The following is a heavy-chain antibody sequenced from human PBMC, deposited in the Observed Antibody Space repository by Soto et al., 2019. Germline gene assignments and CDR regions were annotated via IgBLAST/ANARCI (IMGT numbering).Heavy chain of an antibody. CDR3: ARDYDFWSGSYYYYYMDV. V-gene: IGHV3-21*01. D-gene: IGHD3-3*01. CDR2: ISSSSSYI. Sequence: EVPLVESGGGLVKPGGSLRLSCAASGFTFSSYSMNWVRQAPGKGLEWVSSISSSSSYIYYADSVKGRFTISRDNAKNSLYLQMNSLRAEDTAVYYCARDYDFWSGSYYYYYMDVWGKGTTVTVSS. CDR1: GFTFSSYS. J-gene: IGHJ6*03.